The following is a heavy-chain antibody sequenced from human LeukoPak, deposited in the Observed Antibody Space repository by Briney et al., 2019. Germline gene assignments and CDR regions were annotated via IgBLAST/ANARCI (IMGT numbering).Heavy chain of an antibody. D-gene: IGHD3/OR15-3a*01. CDR1: GFTFSSYA. J-gene: IGHJ4*02. Sequence: PGGSLRLSCAASGFTFSSYALSWVRQAPGKGLEWVSAVSGSGVTTYYADSVKGRFTISRDNSKDTLYLQMNSLRAEDTAVYYCAKDRGPFDYWGQGTLVTVSS. V-gene: IGHV3-23*01. CDR2: VSGSGVTT. CDR3: AKDRGPFDY.